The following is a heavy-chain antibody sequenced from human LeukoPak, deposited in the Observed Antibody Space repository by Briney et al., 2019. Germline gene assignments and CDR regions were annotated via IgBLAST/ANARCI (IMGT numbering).Heavy chain of an antibody. CDR2: ISGSGAST. J-gene: IGHJ4*02. CDR1: GFTFNNYA. D-gene: IGHD3-10*01. V-gene: IGHV3-23*01. CDR3: ASAVVRAREIH. Sequence: GGSLRLSCAASGFTFNNYAMSWVRQAPGKGLEWVSAISGSGASTYYADSVKGRFTISRGNSKNTLYVQMNSLRAKDTAVYYCASAVVRAREIHWGQGTLVTVSS.